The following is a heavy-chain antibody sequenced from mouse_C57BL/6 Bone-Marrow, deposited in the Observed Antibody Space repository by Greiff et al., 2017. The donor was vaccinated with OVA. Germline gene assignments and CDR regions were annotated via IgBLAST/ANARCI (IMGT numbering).Heavy chain of an antibody. CDR1: GYTFTSYG. V-gene: IGHV1-81*01. J-gene: IGHJ3*01. Sequence: LVESGAELARPGASVKLSCKASGYTFTSYGISWVKQRTGQGLEWIGEIYPGSGNTYYNEKFKGKATLTADKSSSTAYMELRSLTSEDSAVYFCARENLYYGSAWFAYWGQGTLVTVSA. CDR2: IYPGSGNT. CDR3: ARENLYYGSAWFAY. D-gene: IGHD1-1*01.